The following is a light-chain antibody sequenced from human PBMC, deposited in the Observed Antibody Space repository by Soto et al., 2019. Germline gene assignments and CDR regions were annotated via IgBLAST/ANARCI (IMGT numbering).Light chain of an antibody. J-gene: IGKJ1*01. CDR2: GAS. Sequence: EIVLTQSPGTLSLPPGERATLSCRASQSVTNNYLAWYQQKPGQAPRLLMFGASSRAAGTPDRFSGSGSGTDFTLTISRLEPEDFAVYYCQQYVTSPWTFGQGNKVEVK. CDR1: QSVTNNY. CDR3: QQYVTSPWT. V-gene: IGKV3-20*01.